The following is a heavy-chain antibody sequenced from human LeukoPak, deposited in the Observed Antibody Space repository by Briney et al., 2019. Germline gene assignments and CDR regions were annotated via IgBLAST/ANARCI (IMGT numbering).Heavy chain of an antibody. V-gene: IGHV3-11*04. Sequence: PGGSLRLSCAASGFIFSDYYMSWIRQAPGKGLEWVSYISSSGNTINYADSVKGRFTISRDNARNSLYLQINSLRAEDTAVYYCARDAGSYSFNYWGQGTLVTVSS. CDR3: ARDAGSYSFNY. CDR2: ISSSGNTI. D-gene: IGHD6-13*01. CDR1: GFIFSDYY. J-gene: IGHJ4*02.